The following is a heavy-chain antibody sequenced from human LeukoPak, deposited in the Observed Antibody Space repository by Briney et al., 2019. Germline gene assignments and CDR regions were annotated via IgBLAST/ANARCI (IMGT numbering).Heavy chain of an antibody. V-gene: IGHV4-39*07. J-gene: IGHJ4*02. CDR2: IYYSGST. CDR3: ARLGYCSSTSCIDY. CDR1: GGSINSSSYY. D-gene: IGHD2-2*01. Sequence: SENLSLTCTVSGGSINSSSYYWGWIRQPPGRGLEWIGSIYYSGSTYYNPSLKSRVTISVDTSKNQFSLKLSSVTAADTAVYYCARLGYCSSTSCIDYWGQGTLVTVSS.